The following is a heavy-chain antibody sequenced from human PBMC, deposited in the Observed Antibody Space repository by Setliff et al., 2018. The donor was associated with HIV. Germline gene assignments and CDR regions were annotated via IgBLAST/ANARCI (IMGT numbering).Heavy chain of an antibody. CDR3: ARRPYTALVPFDY. CDR2: IYHSGST. Sequence: SETLSLTCAVSGGSISSSNWWSWVCQPPGKGLEWIGEIYHSGSTNYNPSLKSRVTISIDKSKRQFSLKLSSVTAADTAVYYCARRPYTALVPFDYWGQGTLVTVSS. J-gene: IGHJ4*02. D-gene: IGHD5-18*01. V-gene: IGHV4-4*02. CDR1: GGSISSSNW.